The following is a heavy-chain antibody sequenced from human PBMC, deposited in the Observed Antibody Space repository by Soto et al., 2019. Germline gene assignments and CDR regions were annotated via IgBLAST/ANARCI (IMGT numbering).Heavy chain of an antibody. J-gene: IGHJ6*03. CDR1: GGSISPYY. D-gene: IGHD6-13*01. Sequence: QVQLQESGPGLVKPSETLSLTCTVPGGSISPYYWSWIRQPPGKGLEWIGYVYYSGNTKYNPSLESRVTISVDTSRNRFSLNLTSATAADTAVYYCARKGAAASYAHYYMDVWGRGTAVTVSS. V-gene: IGHV4-59*01. CDR3: ARKGAAASYAHYYMDV. CDR2: VYYSGNT.